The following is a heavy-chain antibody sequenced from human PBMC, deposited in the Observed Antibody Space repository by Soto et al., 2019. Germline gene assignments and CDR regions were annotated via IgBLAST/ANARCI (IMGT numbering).Heavy chain of an antibody. CDR2: IYYSGST. CDR3: ARLFIRPLFSWFDP. Sequence: SETLSLTCTVSGGSISSSSYYWGWIRQPPGKGLEWIGSIYYSGSTYYNPSLKSRVTISVDTSKNQFSLKLSSVTAADTAVYYCARLFIRPLFSWFDPWGQGTLVTVSS. V-gene: IGHV4-39*01. D-gene: IGHD3-10*02. J-gene: IGHJ5*02. CDR1: GGSISSSSYY.